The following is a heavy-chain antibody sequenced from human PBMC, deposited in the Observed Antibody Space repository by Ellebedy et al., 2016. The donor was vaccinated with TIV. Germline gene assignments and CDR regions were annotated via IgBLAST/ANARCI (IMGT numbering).Heavy chain of an antibody. Sequence: GESLKISXAASGFTVSSNYMSWVRQAPGKGLEWVSAISGSGGSTYYADSVKGRFTISRDNSKNTLYLQMNSLRAEDTAVYYCARDRVLDYWGQGTLVTVSS. J-gene: IGHJ4*02. CDR2: ISGSGGST. CDR3: ARDRVLDY. V-gene: IGHV3-23*01. CDR1: GFTVSSNY.